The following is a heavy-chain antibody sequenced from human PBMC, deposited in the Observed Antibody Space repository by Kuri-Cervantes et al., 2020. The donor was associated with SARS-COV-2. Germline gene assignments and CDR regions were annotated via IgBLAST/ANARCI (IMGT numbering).Heavy chain of an antibody. CDR1: GYTLTELS. D-gene: IGHD3-16*01. V-gene: IGHV1-24*01. CDR2: FDPEDGET. J-gene: IGHJ3*02. CDR3: ATLGEGPEAASAFDI. Sequence: ASVKVSCKVSGYTLTELSMHWVRQAPGKGLEWMGGFDPEDGETIYAQKFQGRVTMTEDTSTDTAYMELRSLRSDDTAVYYCATLGEGPEAASAFDIWGQGTMVTVSS.